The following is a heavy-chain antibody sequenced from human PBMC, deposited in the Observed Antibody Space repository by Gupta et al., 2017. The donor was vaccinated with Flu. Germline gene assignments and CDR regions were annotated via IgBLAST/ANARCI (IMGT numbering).Heavy chain of an antibody. J-gene: IGHJ5*02. CDR3: ARAGAVAVFDP. Sequence: QVQLVQSGAEVKKPGASVKVSCKASGYTFTSYAMHWVRQAPGQRLEWMGWINAGNGNTKYSQKCQGRVTITRDTSASTAYMELSSLRSEDTAVYYCARAGAVAVFDPWGQGTLVTVSS. CDR1: GYTFTSYA. CDR2: INAGNGNT. D-gene: IGHD6-19*01. V-gene: IGHV1-3*01.